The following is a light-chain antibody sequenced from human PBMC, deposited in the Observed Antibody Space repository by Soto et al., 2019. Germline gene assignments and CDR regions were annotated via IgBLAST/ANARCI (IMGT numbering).Light chain of an antibody. J-gene: IGKJ1*01. Sequence: LTPSPRALSLFPGERATLSCMTSQRVGSDYLAWYQQKPGQAPRILILGASVRATGVPDRFSGGGSGTDFTLTISLLSSEDFAVYYRQQNNNWPRTFGQGTKVDIK. CDR3: QQNNNWPRT. CDR2: GAS. V-gene: IGKV3D-15*03. CDR1: QRVGSD.